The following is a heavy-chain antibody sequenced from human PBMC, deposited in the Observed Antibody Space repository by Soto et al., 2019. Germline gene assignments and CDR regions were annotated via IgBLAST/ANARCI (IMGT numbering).Heavy chain of an antibody. CDR3: ARDRENYNWNHNYYYGMDV. V-gene: IGHV1-3*01. Sequence: ASVKVSCKASGYTFTSYAMHWVRQAPGQRLEWMGWINAGNGNTKYSQKFQGRVTITRDTSASTAYMELSSLRSEDTAVYYCARDRENYNWNHNYYYGMDVLGQGTTVTVSS. D-gene: IGHD1-20*01. CDR2: INAGNGNT. CDR1: GYTFTSYA. J-gene: IGHJ6*02.